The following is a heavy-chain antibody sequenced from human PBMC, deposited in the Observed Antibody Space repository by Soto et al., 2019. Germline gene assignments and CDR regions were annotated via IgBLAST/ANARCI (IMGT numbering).Heavy chain of an antibody. CDR1: GGSISSYY. V-gene: IGHV4-59*01. CDR3: ARHGSPSYPHY. CDR2: IYYSGST. Sequence: SETLSLACTVSGGSISSYYWSWIRQPPGKGLGWIGYIYYSGSTNYNPSLKSRVTISVDTSKNQFSLKLSSVTAADTAVYYCARHGSPSYPHYWGQGTLVTVSS. D-gene: IGHD3-10*01. J-gene: IGHJ4*02.